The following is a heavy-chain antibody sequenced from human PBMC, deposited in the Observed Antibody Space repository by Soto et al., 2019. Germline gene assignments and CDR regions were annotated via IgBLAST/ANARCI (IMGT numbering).Heavy chain of an antibody. CDR1: GYTFTGYY. CDR3: ARTALELPLGAFDI. Sequence: QVQLVQSGAEVKKPGAAVKVSCKASGYTFTGYYMHRVRQAPGQGHEWMGWINPNSGGTNYAQKFQGRVTMTRDTSISTAYMELSRLRSDDTAVYYCARTALELPLGAFDIWGQGTMVTVSS. V-gene: IGHV1-2*02. J-gene: IGHJ3*02. D-gene: IGHD1-7*01. CDR2: INPNSGGT.